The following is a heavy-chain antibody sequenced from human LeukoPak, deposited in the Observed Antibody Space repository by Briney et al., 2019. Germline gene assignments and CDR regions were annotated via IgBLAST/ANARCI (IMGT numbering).Heavy chain of an antibody. Sequence: SETLSLTCTVSGYSISSGYYWGWIRQPPGKGLEWIGSIFYSGNTFYNPSLKSRVTISVDTSKNQFSLKLSSVTAADTAVYYCARDRGSNRFAYCFQGTRVPVTS. CDR1: GYSISSGYY. CDR3: ARDRGSNRFAY. CDR2: IFYSGNT. V-gene: IGHV4-38-2*02. D-gene: IGHD3-16*01. J-gene: IGHJ4*02.